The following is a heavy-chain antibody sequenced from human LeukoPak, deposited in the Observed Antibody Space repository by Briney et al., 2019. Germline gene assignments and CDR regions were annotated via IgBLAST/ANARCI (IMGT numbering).Heavy chain of an antibody. CDR2: IASETYGGTA. Sequence: GALRLSCAASGFTFSTYGMTWVRQAPGKGLEWVGFIASETYGGTAEYAASVKGRFTISRDDSKSIAYLQMNSLKTEDTAVYYCTRDQTPYYWGQGTLVTVSS. J-gene: IGHJ4*02. CDR1: GFTFSTYG. CDR3: TRDQTPYY. D-gene: IGHD2-15*01. V-gene: IGHV3-49*04.